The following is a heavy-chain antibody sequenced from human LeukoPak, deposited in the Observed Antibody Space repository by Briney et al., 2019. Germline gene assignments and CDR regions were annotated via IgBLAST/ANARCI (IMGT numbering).Heavy chain of an antibody. Sequence: RGSLRLSCAASVFTFSSYAMHCVRQAPGKGLEYVSAISSNGGSTYYANSVKGRFTISRDNSKNTLYLQMGSLRAEDMAVYYCARVAMVRGVTHGFDYWGQGTLVTVSS. V-gene: IGHV3-64*01. CDR3: ARVAMVRGVTHGFDY. J-gene: IGHJ4*02. CDR2: ISSNGGST. D-gene: IGHD3-10*01. CDR1: VFTFSSYA.